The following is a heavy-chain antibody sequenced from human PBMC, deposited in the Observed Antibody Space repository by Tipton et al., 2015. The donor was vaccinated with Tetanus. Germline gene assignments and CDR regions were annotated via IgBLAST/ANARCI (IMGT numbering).Heavy chain of an antibody. J-gene: IGHJ4*02. Sequence: TLSLTCTVSGGSVRSGSYSWNWIRQPPGKGLEWLAYVSYSGRTNSNYFLKSRITVSQDTSKNQFSLRLTSVTAADTGVYYCAGSQWLDGFIFDYWGQGSLVTVAS. CDR2: VSYSGRT. V-gene: IGHV4-61*01. D-gene: IGHD6-19*01. CDR3: AGSQWLDGFIFDY. CDR1: GGSVRSGSYS.